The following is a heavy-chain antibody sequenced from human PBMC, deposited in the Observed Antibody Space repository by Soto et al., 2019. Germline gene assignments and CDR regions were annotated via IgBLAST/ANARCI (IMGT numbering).Heavy chain of an antibody. J-gene: IGHJ4*01. D-gene: IGHD4-17*01. Sequence: EVHLVESGGDLVQPGGSLRLSCAASGFTFSNYWIHWVRHAPGKGLVYVSRLNGDGTSTNYADSVKGRFTISRDNAKNTVYLQMYSLRVEDTAVYYCARATVTRTLDYWGHGTLVNVSS. V-gene: IGHV3-74*01. CDR3: ARATVTRTLDY. CDR2: LNGDGTST. CDR1: GFTFSNYW.